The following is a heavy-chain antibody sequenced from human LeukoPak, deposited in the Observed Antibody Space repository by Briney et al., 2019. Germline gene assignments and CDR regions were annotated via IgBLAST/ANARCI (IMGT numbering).Heavy chain of an antibody. CDR3: ASSSDIVVVPAAILPYYGMDV. CDR2: INPNSGGT. D-gene: IGHD2-2*01. CDR1: GYTFTGYY. V-gene: IGHV1-2*02. J-gene: IGHJ6*02. Sequence: ASVKVSCKASGYTFTGYYMDWVRQAPGQGLELMGWINPNSGGTNYAQKFQGRVTMTRDTSISTAYMELSRLRSDDTAVYYCASSSDIVVVPAAILPYYGMDVWGQGTTVTVSS.